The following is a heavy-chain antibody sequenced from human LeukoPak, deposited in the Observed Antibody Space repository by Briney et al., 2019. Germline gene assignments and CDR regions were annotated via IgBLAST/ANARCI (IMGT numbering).Heavy chain of an antibody. Sequence: EASVKVSCKASGYTFTSYGISWVRQAPGQGLEWMGWISAYNGNTNYAQKLQGRVTMTTDTSTSTAYMELRSLRSGDTAVYYCARGGPTTRYSGSSRGEDYWGQGTLVTVSS. CDR3: ARGGPTTRYSGSSRGEDY. J-gene: IGHJ4*02. CDR1: GYTFTSYG. D-gene: IGHD1-26*01. V-gene: IGHV1-18*01. CDR2: ISAYNGNT.